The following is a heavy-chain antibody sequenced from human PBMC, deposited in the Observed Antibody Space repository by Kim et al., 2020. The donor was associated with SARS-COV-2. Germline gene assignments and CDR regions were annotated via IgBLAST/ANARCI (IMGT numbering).Heavy chain of an antibody. Sequence: GGSLRLSCAASGFTFSSYAMSWVRQAPGKGLEWVSAISGSGGSTYYADSVKGRFTISRDNSKNTLYLQMNSLRAEDTAVYYCAKRPLFVEMVHAGFDYWGQGTPVTVSS. CDR3: AKRPLFVEMVHAGFDY. V-gene: IGHV3-23*01. CDR1: GFTFSSYA. J-gene: IGHJ4*02. CDR2: ISGSGGST. D-gene: IGHD2-15*01.